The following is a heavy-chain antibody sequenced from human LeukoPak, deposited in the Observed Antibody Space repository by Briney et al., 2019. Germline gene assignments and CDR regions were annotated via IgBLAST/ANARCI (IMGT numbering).Heavy chain of an antibody. D-gene: IGHD2-8*01. CDR3: AKGHCTNGVCFEYFQH. V-gene: IGHV3-23*01. Sequence: PGGSLRLSCAASGFTFSSYAMSWVRQAPGKGLEWVSAISGSGGSTYYADSVKGRFTISRDNSKNTLYLQMNSLRAEDTAVYYCAKGHCTNGVCFEYFQHWGQGTLVTVSS. J-gene: IGHJ1*01. CDR2: ISGSGGST. CDR1: GFTFSSYA.